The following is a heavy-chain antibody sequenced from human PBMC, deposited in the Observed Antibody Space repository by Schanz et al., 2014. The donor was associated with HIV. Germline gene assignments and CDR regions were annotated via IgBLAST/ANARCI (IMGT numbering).Heavy chain of an antibody. CDR1: GASLSGHQ. CDR3: ARVGRAAAGFIYYYGMDV. J-gene: IGHJ6*02. V-gene: IGHV4-34*02. D-gene: IGHD6-13*01. Sequence: QVQLQQWGAGLLKPSETLSLTCAVYGASLSGHQWTWIRQPPGKGLEWIGEINHRRSTSYNPSLKSRVTISVDTSKNQFSLKLTSVTAADTAVYYCARVGRAAAGFIYYYGMDVWGQGTTVTVSS. CDR2: INHRRST.